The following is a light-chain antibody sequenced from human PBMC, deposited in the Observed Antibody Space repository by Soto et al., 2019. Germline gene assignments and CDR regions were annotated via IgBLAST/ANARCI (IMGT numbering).Light chain of an antibody. CDR3: SSYTSSITLEV. V-gene: IGLV2-14*01. Sequence: QSALAQPASVSGSPGQSITISCTGTSSDVGGYNYVSWYQQHAGKAPKLILYEVSNRPSGVSNRFSGSKSGNTASLTISGLQAEDEADYYCSSYTSSITLEVFGTGTKVTVL. J-gene: IGLJ1*01. CDR1: SSDVGGYNY. CDR2: EVS.